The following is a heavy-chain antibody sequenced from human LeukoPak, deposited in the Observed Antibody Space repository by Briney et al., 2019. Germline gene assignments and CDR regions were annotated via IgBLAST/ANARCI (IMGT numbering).Heavy chain of an antibody. D-gene: IGHD2-2*02. Sequence: SETLSLTCTVSGGSISSYYWSWIRQPAGKGLELIGRIYASGSTNYNPSLKSRFTMSVDTSENQFSLKLSSVTAADTAVYYCARSRCYNCAFDFWGQGTMVTVSS. J-gene: IGHJ3*01. CDR3: ARSRCYNCAFDF. CDR2: IYASGST. CDR1: GGSISSYY. V-gene: IGHV4-4*07.